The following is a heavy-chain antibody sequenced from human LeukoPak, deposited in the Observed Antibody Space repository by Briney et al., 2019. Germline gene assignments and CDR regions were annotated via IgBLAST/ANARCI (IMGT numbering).Heavy chain of an antibody. D-gene: IGHD6-13*01. CDR1: GFTFTSSA. V-gene: IGHV1-58*01. CDR2: IVVGSGNT. Sequence: SVKVSCKASGFTFTSSAVQWVRQARGQRLEWIGWIVVGSGNTNYAQKFQERVTITRDMSTSTAYMELSSLRSEDTAVYYCAADRPRIAAAGTGDDAFDIWGQGTMVTVSS. CDR3: AADRPRIAAAGTGDDAFDI. J-gene: IGHJ3*02.